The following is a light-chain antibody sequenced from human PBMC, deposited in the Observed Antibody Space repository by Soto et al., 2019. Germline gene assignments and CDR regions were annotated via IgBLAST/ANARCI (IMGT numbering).Light chain of an antibody. Sequence: QSVLTQPASVSGSPGQSTTISCTGTSSDIGGYNYVSWYQQLPGAAPKLIIYDVSDRPSGVSTRFSGSKSGNAASLTISGLPAEDEGDYYCSSFTSRHTYVFGTGTKLTVL. CDR1: SSDIGGYNY. V-gene: IGLV2-14*01. J-gene: IGLJ1*01. CDR2: DVS. CDR3: SSFTSRHTYV.